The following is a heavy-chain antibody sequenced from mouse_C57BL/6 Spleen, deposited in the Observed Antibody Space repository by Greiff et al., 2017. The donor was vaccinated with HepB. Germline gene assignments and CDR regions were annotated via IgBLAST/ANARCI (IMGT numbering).Heavy chain of an antibody. CDR3: ARGIYYGNYGDY. D-gene: IGHD2-1*01. CDR1: GYTFTDYN. V-gene: IGHV1-22*01. J-gene: IGHJ2*01. CDR2: INPNNGGT. Sequence: EVQLQQSGPELVKPGASVKMSCKASGYTFTDYNMHWVKQSHGKSLEWIGYINPNNGGTSYNQKFKGKATLTVNKSSSTAYMELRSLTSEDSAVYYCARGIYYGNYGDYWGQGTTRTVSS.